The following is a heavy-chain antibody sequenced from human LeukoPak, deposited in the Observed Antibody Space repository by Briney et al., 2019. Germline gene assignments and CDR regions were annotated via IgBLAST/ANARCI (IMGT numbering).Heavy chain of an antibody. V-gene: IGHV1-46*01. CDR1: GGTFSSYA. D-gene: IGHD3-16*01. CDR2: INPSGGST. CDR3: ARDQGGFDP. Sequence: ASVKVSCKASGGTFSSYAISWVRQAPGQGLEWMGIINPSGGSTSYAQKFQGRVTMTRDTSTSTVYMELSSLRSEDTAVYYCARDQGGFDPWGQGTLVTVSS. J-gene: IGHJ5*02.